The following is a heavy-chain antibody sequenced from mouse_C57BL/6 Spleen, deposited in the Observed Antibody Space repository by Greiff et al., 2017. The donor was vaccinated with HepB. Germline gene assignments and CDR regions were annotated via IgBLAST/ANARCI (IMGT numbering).Heavy chain of an antibody. D-gene: IGHD1-1*01. CDR2: ISSGSSTI. CDR1: GFTFSDYG. Sequence: DVQLVESGGGLVKPGGSLKLSCAASGFTFSDYGMHWVRQAPEKGLEWVAYISSGSSTIYYADTVKGRFTISRDNAKNTLFLQMTSLRSEDTAMYYCARRDYGSSYPYWYFDVWGTGTTVTVSS. J-gene: IGHJ1*03. V-gene: IGHV5-17*01. CDR3: ARRDYGSSYPYWYFDV.